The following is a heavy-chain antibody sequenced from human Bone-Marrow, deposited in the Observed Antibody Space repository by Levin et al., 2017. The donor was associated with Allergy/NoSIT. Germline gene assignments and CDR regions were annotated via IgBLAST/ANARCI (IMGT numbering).Heavy chain of an antibody. J-gene: IGHJ4*02. Sequence: GESLKISCAASGFTFSDYYMSWIRQAPGKGLEWVSYISSSGSTIYYADSVKGRFTISRDNAKNSLYLQMNSLRAEDTAVYYCAPSIAADGLDYWGQGTLVTVSS. CDR2: ISSSGSTI. CDR3: APSIAADGLDY. V-gene: IGHV3-11*01. CDR1: GFTFSDYY. D-gene: IGHD6-13*01.